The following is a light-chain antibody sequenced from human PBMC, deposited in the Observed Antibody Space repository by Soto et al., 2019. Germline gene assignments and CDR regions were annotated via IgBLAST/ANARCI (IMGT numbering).Light chain of an antibody. J-gene: IGLJ1*01. CDR1: SSDVGDYNY. CDR2: DVS. V-gene: IGLV2-14*01. Sequence: QSALTQPASVSGSPGQSITLSCTGTSSDVGDYNYVSWYQQHPGKAPKLIIYDVSNRPSGVSNRFSGSKSGNTASLTISGLQAEDEAYYYCSSYSSSSTPLVLGTGTKLTVL. CDR3: SSYSSSSTPLV.